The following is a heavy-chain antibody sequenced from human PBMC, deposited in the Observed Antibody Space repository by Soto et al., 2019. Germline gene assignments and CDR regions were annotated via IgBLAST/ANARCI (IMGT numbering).Heavy chain of an antibody. CDR3: AREYSSGLR. CDR1: GYTFQTHA. Sequence: QVQLVQSGAEVRKPGASVKVSCNTFGYTFQTHAIHWVRQAPGQTLEWLGWITADNGGTRYSQRFQDRVTLTRDTSASTAYMELSSLTSGDTATYYCAREYSSGLRWGQGTLVTVSS. V-gene: IGHV1-3*01. J-gene: IGHJ4*02. CDR2: ITADNGGT. D-gene: IGHD3-22*01.